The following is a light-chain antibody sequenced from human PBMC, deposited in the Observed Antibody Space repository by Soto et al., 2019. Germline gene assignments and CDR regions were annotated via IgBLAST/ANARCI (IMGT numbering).Light chain of an antibody. CDR3: QYYSLYSPWT. CDR2: DAS. V-gene: IGKV1-5*01. CDR1: QNINMW. Sequence: DIQMTQSPSTLSAPVGDRVTITCRASQNINMWLAWYQQKPGKAPKLLIYDASSLQSGVPSRFAGSASGTEFTLTISGLLPEDCATYYCQYYSLYSPWTFGQGTKVEIK. J-gene: IGKJ1*01.